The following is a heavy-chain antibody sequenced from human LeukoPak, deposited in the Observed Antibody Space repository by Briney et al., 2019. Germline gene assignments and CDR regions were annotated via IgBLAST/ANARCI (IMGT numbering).Heavy chain of an antibody. D-gene: IGHD3-22*01. J-gene: IGHJ5*02. CDR3: AADYYDSSGYH. Sequence: KASETLSLTCTVSGGSISSSSYYWGWIRQPPGKGLEWIGSIYYSGGTYYNPSLKSRVTISVDTSKNQFSLKLSSVTAADTAVYYCAADYYDSSGYHWGQGTLVTVSS. V-gene: IGHV4-39*07. CDR2: IYYSGGT. CDR1: GGSISSSSYY.